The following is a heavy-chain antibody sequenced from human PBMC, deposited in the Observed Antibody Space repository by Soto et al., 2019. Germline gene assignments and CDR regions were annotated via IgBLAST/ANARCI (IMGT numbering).Heavy chain of an antibody. Sequence: LKPSVAASGFTFSSYAMSWVRQAPGKGLEWVSAISGSGGSTYYADSVKCRFTISRDNSKNTLYMQMNSLRAEDTAVYYWAKAILAPAEVFQDYYYCYGMDVWGQGPRVTVSS. V-gene: IGHV3-23*01. CDR1: GFTFSSYA. CDR3: AKAILAPAEVFQDYYYCYGMDV. CDR2: ISGSGGST. D-gene: IGHD6-25*01. J-gene: IGHJ6*02.